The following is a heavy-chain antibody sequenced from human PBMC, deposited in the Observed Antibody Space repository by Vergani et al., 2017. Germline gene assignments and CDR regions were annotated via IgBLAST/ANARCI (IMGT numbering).Heavy chain of an antibody. CDR2: SIPIFGTA. V-gene: IGHV1-69*12. CDR3: AAGCCSSTSCREYYYYYYVVV. J-gene: IGHJ6*03. CDR1: GGTFSSYA. D-gene: IGHD2-2*01. Sequence: QVQLVQSGAEVKKPGSSVKVSCKASGGTFSSYAISWVRQAPGQGLEWLGGSIPIFGTANYAQKFQGRVTITVDESTRTAYMELSSLRSEDTAVFYCAAGCCSSTSCREYYYYYYVVVLGKGTTVTVSS.